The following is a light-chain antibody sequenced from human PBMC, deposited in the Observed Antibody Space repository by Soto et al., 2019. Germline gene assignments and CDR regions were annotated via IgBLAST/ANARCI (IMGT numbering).Light chain of an antibody. Sequence: DIQITQSPSSLSSSVGVRVTITCHSSQDISNYLNWYQQKPGKAPKLLIYDASNLETGVPSRFSGSGSGTDFTFTISSLQPEDIATYYCQQYDNLPYTFGQGTRLEIK. J-gene: IGKJ5*01. CDR2: DAS. V-gene: IGKV1-33*01. CDR1: QDISNY. CDR3: QQYDNLPYT.